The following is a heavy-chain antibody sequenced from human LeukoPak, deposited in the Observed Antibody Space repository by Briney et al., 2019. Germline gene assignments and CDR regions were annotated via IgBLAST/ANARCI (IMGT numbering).Heavy chain of an antibody. D-gene: IGHD3-16*01. J-gene: IGHJ3*02. CDR2: IYYSGST. Sequence: SETLSLTCTVSGGSISSYYWSWIRQPPGKGLEWIGYIYYSGSTNYNPSLKSRVTISVDTSKNQFSLKLSSVTAADTAVYYCARDKGGDRDAFDIWGQGTMVTVSS. V-gene: IGHV4-59*12. CDR3: ARDKGGDRDAFDI. CDR1: GGSISSYY.